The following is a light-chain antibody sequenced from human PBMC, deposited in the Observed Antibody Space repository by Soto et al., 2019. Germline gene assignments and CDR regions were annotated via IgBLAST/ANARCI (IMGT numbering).Light chain of an antibody. V-gene: IGLV2-14*01. J-gene: IGLJ3*02. CDR2: GVS. CDR3: SSYTSSTARV. CDR1: NSDVGGYNY. Sequence: QSALTQPASVSGSPGQSITIPCTGTNSDVGGYNYVSWYQQHPGKVPKLMIYGVSNRPSGVSNRFSGSKSGNTASLTISGLQAEDEADYYCSSYTSSTARVFGGGTKVTVL.